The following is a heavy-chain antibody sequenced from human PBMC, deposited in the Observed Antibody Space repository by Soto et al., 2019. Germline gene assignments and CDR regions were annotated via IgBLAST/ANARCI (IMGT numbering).Heavy chain of an antibody. CDR3: ARGSRPDDF. J-gene: IGHJ4*02. Sequence: EVQLVESGGGLVQPGGALGLSCAASGFTFTTYWMSWVRQAPGKGLEWVANLNQDGSEIYYVDSVRGRFTMSRDNAKKSLYLQMNSLRAEDTAVYYCARGSRPDDFWGQGTLVIVSS. D-gene: IGHD2-2*01. CDR2: LNQDGSEI. CDR1: GFTFTTYW. V-gene: IGHV3-7*01.